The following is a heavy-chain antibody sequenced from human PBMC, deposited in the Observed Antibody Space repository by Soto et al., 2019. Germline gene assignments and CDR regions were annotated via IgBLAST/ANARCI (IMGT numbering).Heavy chain of an antibody. J-gene: IGHJ4*02. Sequence: GGSLRLSCAASGFTFSSYSMNWVRQAPGKGLEWVSSISSTTNYIYYGDSMKGRFTISRDNAKNSLYLEMNSLRAEDTAVYYCARESEDLTSNFDYWGQGTLVTVSS. CDR1: GFTFSSYS. CDR3: ARESEDLTSNFDY. V-gene: IGHV3-21*06. CDR2: ISSTTNYI.